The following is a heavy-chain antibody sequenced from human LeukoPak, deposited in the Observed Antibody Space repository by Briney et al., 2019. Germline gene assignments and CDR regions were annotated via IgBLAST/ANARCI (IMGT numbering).Heavy chain of an antibody. D-gene: IGHD3-22*01. CDR3: ARGLDSSGYYYDY. Sequence: SETLSLTCAVYGGSFSGYYWSWIRQPPGKGLGWIGEINHSGSTNYNPSLKSRVTISVDTSKNQFSLKLSSVTAADTAVYYCARGLDSSGYYYDYWGHGTLVTVSS. V-gene: IGHV4-34*01. CDR1: GGSFSGYY. J-gene: IGHJ4*01. CDR2: INHSGST.